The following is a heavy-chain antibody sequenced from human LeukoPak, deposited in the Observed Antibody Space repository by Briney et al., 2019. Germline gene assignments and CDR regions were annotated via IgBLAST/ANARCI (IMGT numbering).Heavy chain of an antibody. Sequence: GGSLRLSCAASGITFSSYSMNWVRQAPGKGLEWVSSISSSSSYIYYADSVKGRFTISRDNAKNSLYLQMNSLRAEDTAVYYCARDTGQLWFFDYWGQGTLVTVSS. D-gene: IGHD5-18*01. J-gene: IGHJ4*02. CDR1: GITFSSYS. CDR2: ISSSSSYI. V-gene: IGHV3-21*01. CDR3: ARDTGQLWFFDY.